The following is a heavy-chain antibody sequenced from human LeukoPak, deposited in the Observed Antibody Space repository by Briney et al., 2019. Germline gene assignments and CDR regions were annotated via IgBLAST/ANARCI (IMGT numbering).Heavy chain of an antibody. D-gene: IGHD3-9*01. CDR2: ISSSSSTI. CDR3: AREGRYFDWLSLDY. J-gene: IGHJ4*02. Sequence: PGRSLRLSCAASGFTFSSYGMHWVRQAPGKGLEWVSYISSSSSTIYYADSVKGRFTISRDNAKNSLYLQMNSLRAEDTAVYYCAREGRYFDWLSLDYWGQGTLVTVSS. CDR1: GFTFSSYG. V-gene: IGHV3-48*01.